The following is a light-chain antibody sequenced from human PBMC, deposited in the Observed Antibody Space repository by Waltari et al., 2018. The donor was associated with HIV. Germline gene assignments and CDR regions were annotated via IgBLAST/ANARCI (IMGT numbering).Light chain of an antibody. CDR3: SSYSSSSTLYV. V-gene: IGLV2-14*01. Sequence: QSALTQPASVSGSPGQSITISCTGTSSDLGPYNYVSWYQQHPGKAPKLMIYEVSYRPSGVSNRFSGSKSGNMASLTISGLQAEDEADYYCSSYSSSSTLYVFGTGTKVTVL. CDR1: SSDLGPYNY. J-gene: IGLJ1*01. CDR2: EVS.